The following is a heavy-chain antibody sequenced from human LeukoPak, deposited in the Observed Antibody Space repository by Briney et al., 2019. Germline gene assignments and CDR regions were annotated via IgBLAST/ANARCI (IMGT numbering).Heavy chain of an antibody. Sequence: GGSLRPSCAASGFTFSSYWMSWVRPAPGKGLEWVANINQDGSEKYYVDSVKGRFTISRDSAKNSLYLQMNSLRAEDTAVYYCARDLPATPHENDYWGQGTLVTVSS. D-gene: IGHD2-2*01. CDR3: ARDLPATPHENDY. J-gene: IGHJ4*02. CDR2: INQDGSEK. V-gene: IGHV3-7*01. CDR1: GFTFSSYW.